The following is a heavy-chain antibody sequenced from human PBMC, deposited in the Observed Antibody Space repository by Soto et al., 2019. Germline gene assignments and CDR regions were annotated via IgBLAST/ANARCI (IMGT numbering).Heavy chain of an antibody. D-gene: IGHD6-19*01. Sequence: GASVKVSCKASGGTFSGYAISWVRQAPGQGLEWMGGIIPIFGTANYAQKFQGRVTITADESTSTAYMELSSLRSEDTAVYYCAGNSSGWYLGIGYWGQGTLVTVSS. CDR2: IIPIFGTA. V-gene: IGHV1-69*13. CDR1: GGTFSGYA. CDR3: AGNSSGWYLGIGY. J-gene: IGHJ4*02.